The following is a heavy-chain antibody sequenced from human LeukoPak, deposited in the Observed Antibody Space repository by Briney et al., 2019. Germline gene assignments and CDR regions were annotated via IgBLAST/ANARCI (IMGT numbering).Heavy chain of an antibody. CDR3: ARFGRFLEWLPGEDY. J-gene: IGHJ4*02. D-gene: IGHD3-3*01. Sequence: STGVITYYSTSLNSRFTIYRNNSKNTMYLEMGRLRAGDMAVYYCARFGRFLEWLPGEDYWGQGTLVTVSS. CDR2: STGVIT. V-gene: IGHV3-64*01.